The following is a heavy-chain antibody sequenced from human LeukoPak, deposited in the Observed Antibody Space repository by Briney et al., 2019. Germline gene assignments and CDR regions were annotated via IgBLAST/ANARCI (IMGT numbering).Heavy chain of an antibody. CDR3: ARTGAVAAQKRSYFDY. J-gene: IGHJ4*02. D-gene: IGHD6-19*01. CDR2: IYYSGST. V-gene: IGHV4-31*03. CDR1: GGSISSGGYY. Sequence: SETLSLTCTVSGGSISSGGYYWGWIRQHPGKGLEWIGYIYYSGSTYYNPSLKSRVTISVDTSKNQFSLKLSSVTAADTAVYYCARTGAVAAQKRSYFDYWGQGTLVTVSS.